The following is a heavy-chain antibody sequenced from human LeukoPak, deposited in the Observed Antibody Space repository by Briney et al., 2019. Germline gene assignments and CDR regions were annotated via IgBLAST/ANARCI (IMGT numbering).Heavy chain of an antibody. V-gene: IGHV3-30*02. D-gene: IGHD3-22*01. CDR1: GFTFSSYG. CDR3: ARIDYYDSSGYYPDY. J-gene: IGHJ4*02. CDR2: IRYDGSNK. Sequence: GGSLRLSCAASGFTFSSYGMHWVRQAPGKGLEWVAFIRYDGSNKYYADSVKGRFTISRDNAKNSLYLQMNSLRAEDTAVYYCARIDYYDSSGYYPDYWGQGTLVTVSS.